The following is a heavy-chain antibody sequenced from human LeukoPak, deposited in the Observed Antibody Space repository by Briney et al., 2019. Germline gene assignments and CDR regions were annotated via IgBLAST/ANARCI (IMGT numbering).Heavy chain of an antibody. J-gene: IGHJ4*02. V-gene: IGHV1-18*01. Sequence: ATENVPYKGSGYTFTSYGISRVGQAPGHALEGPGWISAYKGNTNYAQKLQARVTMTTDTSTSTAYMELRTLRTDDTAVYYCARDLLPLTVSPTDYWGQGTLVTVS. D-gene: IGHD4-11*01. CDR1: GYTFTSYG. CDR3: ARDLLPLTVSPTDY. CDR2: ISAYKGNT.